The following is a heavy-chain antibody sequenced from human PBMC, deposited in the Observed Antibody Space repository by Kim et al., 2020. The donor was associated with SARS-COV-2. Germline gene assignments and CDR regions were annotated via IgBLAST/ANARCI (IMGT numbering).Heavy chain of an antibody. CDR2: IGSSGSTT. Sequence: GGSLRLSCAASGFMFSTYEMNWVRQTPGKGLEWVSYIGSSGSTTYYADSVKGRFTVSRDNAKNSLYLQMNSLRAEDMAVYHCARDVSYYDSSGYTDAFDIWGRGTMVSVSS. CDR3: ARDVSYYDSSGYTDAFDI. V-gene: IGHV3-48*03. J-gene: IGHJ3*02. CDR1: GFMFSTYE. D-gene: IGHD3-22*01.